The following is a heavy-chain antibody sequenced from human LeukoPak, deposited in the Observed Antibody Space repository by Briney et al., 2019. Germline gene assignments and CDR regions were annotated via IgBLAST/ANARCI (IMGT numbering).Heavy chain of an antibody. CDR3: ARGSGREWFDP. Sequence: SETLCLTCTVSGVSISRSYWSWVRQPPGKGLEWVGYMYDSGSTFYNPSLKSRVTISVDTSKNQFSLKLSSVTAADTAVYYCARGSGREWFDPWGQGTLVTVSS. V-gene: IGHV4-59*01. CDR1: GVSISRSY. CDR2: MYDSGST. J-gene: IGHJ5*02. D-gene: IGHD3-10*01.